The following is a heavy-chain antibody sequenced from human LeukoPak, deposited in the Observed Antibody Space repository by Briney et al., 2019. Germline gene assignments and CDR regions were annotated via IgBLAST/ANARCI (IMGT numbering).Heavy chain of an antibody. CDR3: ARLFGDYGFHDY. V-gene: IGHV4-39*01. J-gene: IGHJ4*02. Sequence: PSETLSLTCTVSGGSISSSSYYWGWIRQPPGKGLEWIGSIYYSGSTYYNPSLKSRVTISVDTSKNQFSLKLSSVTAADTAAYYCARLFGDYGFHDYWGQGTLVTVSS. D-gene: IGHD4-17*01. CDR1: GGSISSSSYY. CDR2: IYYSGST.